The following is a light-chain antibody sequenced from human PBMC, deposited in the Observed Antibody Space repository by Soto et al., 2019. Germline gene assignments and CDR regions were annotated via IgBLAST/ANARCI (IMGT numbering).Light chain of an antibody. CDR2: AAS. V-gene: IGKV1-39*01. J-gene: IGKJ4*01. CDR3: QQANTFTLT. CDR1: QSISSY. Sequence: DIQITQSPSSLSASVGDRVTIPCRASQSISSYLNWYPQKPGKAPKLLIYAASSLQSGVPSRFSGSGVETDCTRTISSLQPEDVATDDCQQANTFTLTFGGGTKVDIK.